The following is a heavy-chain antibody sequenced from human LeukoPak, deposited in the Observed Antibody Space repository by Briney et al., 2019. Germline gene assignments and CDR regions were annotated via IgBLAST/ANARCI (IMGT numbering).Heavy chain of an antibody. CDR3: AIMHPYYDGSGYWVQ. D-gene: IGHD3-22*01. Sequence: SGGSLRLSCAASGFTFSSYAMSWVRQAPGKGLEWVSGISTSGGSTSCADSVKGRFTISRDNPRNTLYMEMNSLRAEDTAVYYCAIMHPYYDGSGYWVQWGQGTLVTVSS. V-gene: IGHV3-23*01. J-gene: IGHJ4*02. CDR2: ISTSGGST. CDR1: GFTFSSYA.